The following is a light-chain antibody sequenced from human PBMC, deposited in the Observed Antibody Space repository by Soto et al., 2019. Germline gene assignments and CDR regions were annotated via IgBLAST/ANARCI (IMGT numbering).Light chain of an antibody. V-gene: IGLV1-40*01. CDR2: GNS. CDR1: SSNIGAGYD. Sequence: QSVLTQPPSVSEAPGQRITISCTGSSSNIGAGYDVHWYQQVPGTAPKLLIYGNSNRPSGVPDRFSGSKSGTSASLAITGLRAEDEADYYCQSYDSSLSGSVFGGGTQLNVL. CDR3: QSYDSSLSGSV. J-gene: IGLJ7*01.